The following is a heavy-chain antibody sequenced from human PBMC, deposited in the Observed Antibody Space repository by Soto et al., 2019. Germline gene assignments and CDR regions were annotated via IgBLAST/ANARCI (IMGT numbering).Heavy chain of an antibody. CDR2: ISGSGGST. J-gene: IGHJ6*02. CDR3: EKRWYGDNAMDV. Sequence: HPGGSLRLSCAASGFTFSSYAMSWVRQAPGKGLEWVSAISGSGGSTYYADSVKGRFTISRDNSKNTLYLQMNSLRAEDTAVYYCEKRWYGDNAMDVWGQGTTVTVSS. CDR1: GFTFSSYA. D-gene: IGHD4-17*01. V-gene: IGHV3-23*01.